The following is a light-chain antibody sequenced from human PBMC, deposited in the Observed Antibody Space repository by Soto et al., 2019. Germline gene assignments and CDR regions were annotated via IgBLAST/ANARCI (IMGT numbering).Light chain of an antibody. CDR3: CSYAGSSLV. CDR2: DVS. Sequence: QSALTQPRSVSGSPGQSVTISCTGTSSDVGGYNYVSWYQQHPGKAPKLMIYDVSKRPSGVPDRFSGSKSGNPASLTISGRQAQDEAHYYCCSYAGSSLVFGGGTKLTVL. CDR1: SSDVGGYNY. V-gene: IGLV2-11*01. J-gene: IGLJ2*01.